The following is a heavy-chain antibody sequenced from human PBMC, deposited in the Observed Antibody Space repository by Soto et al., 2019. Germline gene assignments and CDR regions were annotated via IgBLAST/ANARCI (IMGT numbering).Heavy chain of an antibody. V-gene: IGHV3-23*01. CDR3: ARASVVAAPYFDY. Sequence: GSLRLSCAASGFTFSSYAMSWVRQAPGKGLEWVSSISGSGDNTYYADSVKGRFTISRDNSKNTLYLQMNSLRAEDTAVYYCARASVVAAPYFDYWGQGTLVTVSS. J-gene: IGHJ4*02. D-gene: IGHD2-15*01. CDR1: GFTFSSYA. CDR2: ISGSGDNT.